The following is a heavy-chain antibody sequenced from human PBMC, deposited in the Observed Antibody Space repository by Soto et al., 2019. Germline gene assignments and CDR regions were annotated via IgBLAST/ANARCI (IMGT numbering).Heavy chain of an antibody. Sequence: QVQLQQWGAGLLKPSETLSLTCAVYGGSFSGYYWSWIRQPPGKGLEWIGEINHSGSTNYNPSLKRRVTISVDTSNNQFSRKLSSVTAADTAVYYCARGMVFGIAAAGTGYYFDYWGQGPLVTVSS. V-gene: IGHV4-34*01. CDR2: INHSGST. CDR1: GGSFSGYY. J-gene: IGHJ4*02. D-gene: IGHD6-13*01. CDR3: ARGMVFGIAAAGTGYYFDY.